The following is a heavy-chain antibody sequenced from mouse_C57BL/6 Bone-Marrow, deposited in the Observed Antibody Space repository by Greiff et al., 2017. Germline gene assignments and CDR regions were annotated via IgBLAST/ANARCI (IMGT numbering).Heavy chain of an antibody. J-gene: IGHJ3*01. CDR1: GYTFTSYG. V-gene: IGHV1-81*01. CDR2: IYPRSGNT. Sequence: VQLQQSGAELARPGASVKLSCKASGYTFTSYGISWVKQRTGQGLEWIGEIYPRSGNTYYNEKFKGKATMTADKSSSTAYMELRSLTSEDSAVYFCARRLVYYDYTWFAFWGPGTLVTVSA. D-gene: IGHD2-4*01. CDR3: ARRLVYYDYTWFAF.